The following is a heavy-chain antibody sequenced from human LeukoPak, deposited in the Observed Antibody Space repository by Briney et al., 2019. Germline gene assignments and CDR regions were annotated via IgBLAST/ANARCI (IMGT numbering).Heavy chain of an antibody. CDR2: IYSGDNT. CDR3: ARDKSGSYSLVGDY. Sequence: GGSLRLSCAASGFTFSDYYMSWIRQAPGKGLEWVSIIYSGDNTYYADSVKGRFTISRDNSKNTLYLQMNSLRAEDTAVYYCARDKSGSYSLVGDYWGQGTLVTVSS. J-gene: IGHJ4*02. V-gene: IGHV3-66*02. CDR1: GFTFSDYY. D-gene: IGHD1-26*01.